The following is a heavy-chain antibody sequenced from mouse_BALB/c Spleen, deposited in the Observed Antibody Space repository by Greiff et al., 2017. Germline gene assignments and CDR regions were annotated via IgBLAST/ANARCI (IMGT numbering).Heavy chain of an antibody. Sequence: EVMLVESGGGLVQPGGSRTLSCAASGFTFSSFGMHWVRQAPEKGLEWVAYISSGGSTIYYADTVKGRFTISRDNPKNTLFLQITSLRSEDTAMYYCARDYDGYLFDYWGQGTTLTVSS. V-gene: IGHV5-17*02. CDR2: ISSGGSTI. CDR3: ARDYDGYLFDY. D-gene: IGHD2-3*01. J-gene: IGHJ2*01. CDR1: GFTFSSFG.